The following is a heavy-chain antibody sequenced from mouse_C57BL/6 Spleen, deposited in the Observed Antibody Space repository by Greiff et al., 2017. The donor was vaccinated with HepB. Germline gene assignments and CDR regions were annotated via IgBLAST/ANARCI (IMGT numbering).Heavy chain of an antibody. CDR2: INPSSGYT. V-gene: IGHV1-4*01. Sequence: VKLQQSGAELARPGASVKMSCKASGYTFTSYTMHWVKQRPGQGLEWIGYINPSSGYTKYNQKFKDKATLTADKSSSTAYMQLSSLTSEDSAVYYCARSYDGYYGYFDVWGTGTTVTVSS. CDR3: ARSYDGYYGYFDV. J-gene: IGHJ1*03. D-gene: IGHD2-3*01. CDR1: GYTFTSYT.